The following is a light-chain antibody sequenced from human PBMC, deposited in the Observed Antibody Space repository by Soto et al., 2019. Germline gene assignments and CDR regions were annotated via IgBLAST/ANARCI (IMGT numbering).Light chain of an antibody. CDR2: AAS. V-gene: IGKV3-20*01. CDR3: KQYGSSPT. J-gene: IGKJ4*01. CDR1: QSVADNY. Sequence: EVVSTQSPGTLSFSPGETATLSCMASQSVADNYLAWYQQKPGQPPRLLIYAASHRATGIPDTFSGSGSGTDFTLTISRLEPEDFAVYYCKQYGSSPTCGGGSMGAIK.